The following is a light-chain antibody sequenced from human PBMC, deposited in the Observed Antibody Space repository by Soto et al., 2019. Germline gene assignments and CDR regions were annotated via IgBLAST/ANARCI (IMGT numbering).Light chain of an antibody. CDR3: QKYNGAPYA. Sequence: DIQMTQSPSSLSASVGDRVTITCRASQGISNYLAWYQQRPGQAPKLLIYGASTLQSGVPARFSGSGSGTDFTLTISSLQPEDVATYYCQKYNGAPYAFGQGTKLEIK. J-gene: IGKJ2*01. V-gene: IGKV1-27*01. CDR2: GAS. CDR1: QGISNY.